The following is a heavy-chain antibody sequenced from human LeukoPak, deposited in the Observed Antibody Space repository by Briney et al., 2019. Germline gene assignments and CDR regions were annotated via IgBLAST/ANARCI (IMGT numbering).Heavy chain of an antibody. Sequence: TGGSLRLSCAASGFTFSSYWMNWVRQAPGRGLEWVANIKQDGSEKYYVDSVKGRFTISRDNAKNSLYLQMNSLRAEDTAVYYCARIHLWFGELLPYYFDYWGQGTLVTVSS. CDR1: GFTFSSYW. CDR2: IKQDGSEK. D-gene: IGHD3-10*01. J-gene: IGHJ4*02. V-gene: IGHV3-7*01. CDR3: ARIHLWFGELLPYYFDY.